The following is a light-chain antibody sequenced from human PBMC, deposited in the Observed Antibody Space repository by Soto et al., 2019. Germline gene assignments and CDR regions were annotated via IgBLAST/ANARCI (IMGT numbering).Light chain of an antibody. Sequence: QSALTQPASVSGSPGQSITVSCIGSSSDVGGYNYVSWYQQHPGKAPKLMIHDVSNRPSGVSNRFSGSKSGNTASLTISGLQAEDEAYYYCSSYASSSTPVFGGGTKLTVL. J-gene: IGLJ2*01. V-gene: IGLV2-14*03. CDR1: SSDVGGYNY. CDR3: SSYASSSTPV. CDR2: DVS.